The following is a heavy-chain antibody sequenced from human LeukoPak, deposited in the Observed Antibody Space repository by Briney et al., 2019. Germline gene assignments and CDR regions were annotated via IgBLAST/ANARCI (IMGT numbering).Heavy chain of an antibody. D-gene: IGHD5-24*01. CDR2: ISWNSGSI. J-gene: IGHJ4*02. V-gene: IGHV3-9*01. CDR3: ARAAGGATIPYFDY. Sequence: GGSLRLSCAASGFTFDDYAMHWVRQAPGKGLEWVSGISWNSGSIGYADSVKGRFTISRDNAKNSLYLQMNSLRAEDTALYYCARAAGGATIPYFDYWGQGTLVTVSS. CDR1: GFTFDDYA.